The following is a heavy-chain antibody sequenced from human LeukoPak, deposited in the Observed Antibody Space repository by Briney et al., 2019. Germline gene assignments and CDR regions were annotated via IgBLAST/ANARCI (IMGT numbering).Heavy chain of an antibody. CDR1: GYTFTSYY. CDR3: ARDLLSGYSSGWYRSGRGYYYMDV. Sequence: GASVKASCKASGYTFTSYYMHWVRQAPGQGLEWMGIINPSGGSTSYAQKFQGRVTMTRDTSTSTVYMELSSLRSEDTAVYYCARDLLSGYSSGWYRSGRGYYYMDVWGKGTTVTISS. V-gene: IGHV1-46*01. CDR2: INPSGGST. D-gene: IGHD6-19*01. J-gene: IGHJ6*03.